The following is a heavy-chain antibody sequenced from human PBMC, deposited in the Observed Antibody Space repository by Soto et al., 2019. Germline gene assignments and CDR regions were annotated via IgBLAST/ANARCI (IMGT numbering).Heavy chain of an antibody. CDR3: ARGEGYCSGGTCNRYFDY. CDR2: TGYDGSKK. CDR1: GFTFSSYS. J-gene: IGHJ4*02. Sequence: QVQLVESGGGVVQPGRSLRLSCAASGFTFSSYSMHWVRQAPGKGLEWVAVTGYDGSKKYYADSVKGRFTISRDNSKNTLDLQRDSLRTEDTAVYYCARGEGYCSGGTCNRYFDYWGQGALVTVSS. D-gene: IGHD2-15*01. V-gene: IGHV3-30-3*01.